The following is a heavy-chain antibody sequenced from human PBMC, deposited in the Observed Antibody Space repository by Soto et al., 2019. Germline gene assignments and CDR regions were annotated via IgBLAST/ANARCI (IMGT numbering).Heavy chain of an antibody. CDR1: GFTFSSYA. D-gene: IGHD5-18*01. J-gene: IGHJ4*02. V-gene: IGHV3-23*01. CDR2: ISGSGGST. CDR3: AKDLTDTAMGYFDY. Sequence: PVGSLRLSGAASGFTFSSYAMSWVRQARGKGLEWVSAISGSGGSTYYADSVKGRFTISRDNSKNTLYLQMNSLRAEDTAVYYCAKDLTDTAMGYFDYWGQGTLVTVSS.